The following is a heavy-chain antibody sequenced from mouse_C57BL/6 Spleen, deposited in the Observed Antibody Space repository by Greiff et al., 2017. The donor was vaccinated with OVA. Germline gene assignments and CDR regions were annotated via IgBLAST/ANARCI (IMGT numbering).Heavy chain of an antibody. CDR1: GYTFTDYN. J-gene: IGHJ3*01. Sequence: LVKPGASVKIPCKASGYTFTDYNMDWVKQSHGKSLEWIGDINPNNGGTIYNQKFKGKATLTVDKSSSTAYMELRSLTSEDTAVYYCARSYDEGYYVAWFAYWGQGTLVTVSA. CDR3: ARSYDEGYYVAWFAY. CDR2: INPNNGGT. V-gene: IGHV1-18*01. D-gene: IGHD2-3*01.